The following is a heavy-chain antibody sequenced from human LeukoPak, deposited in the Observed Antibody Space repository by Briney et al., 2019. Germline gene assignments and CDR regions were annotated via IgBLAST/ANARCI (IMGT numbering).Heavy chain of an antibody. V-gene: IGHV3-23*01. CDR3: AKAGYSSSWRSWFDP. CDR2: ISGSGGST. Sequence: GGSLRLSCAASGFTFSSYAMSWVRQAPGKGLEWVSAISGSGGSTYYADSVKGRFTISRDNSKNTLYLQMNSLRAEDTAVYYRAKAGYSSSWRSWFDPWGQGTLVTVSS. CDR1: GFTFSSYA. J-gene: IGHJ5*02. D-gene: IGHD6-13*01.